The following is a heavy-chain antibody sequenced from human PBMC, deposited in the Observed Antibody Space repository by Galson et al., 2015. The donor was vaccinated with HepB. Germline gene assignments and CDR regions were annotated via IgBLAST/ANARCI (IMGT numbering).Heavy chain of an antibody. Sequence: SVKVSCKASGYTFTSYDINWVRQASGQALEWMGWMNPKSGNTGYAQRFKGRVTMTRNTSISTAYMELRSLRSEDTAVYYCARGRFVGVVTTVYMDVWGKGTTVTVSS. CDR3: ARGRFVGVVTTVYMDV. CDR1: GYTFTSYD. J-gene: IGHJ6*03. CDR2: MNPKSGNT. D-gene: IGHD3-3*01. V-gene: IGHV1-8*01.